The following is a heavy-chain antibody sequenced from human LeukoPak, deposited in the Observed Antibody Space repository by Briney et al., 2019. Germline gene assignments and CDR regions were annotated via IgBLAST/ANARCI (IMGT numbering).Heavy chain of an antibody. J-gene: IGHJ2*01. CDR2: MTPNSGYT. Sequence: ASVKVSCKASGYTFTSYDINWVRQATGQGLEWMGWMTPNSGYTGYAQKFQGRVTITRNTSITTAYMELSSLRVEDTAVYYCARGRDGYNFGYFDLWGRGTLVTVSS. V-gene: IGHV1-8*03. CDR3: ARGRDGYNFGYFDL. CDR1: GYTFTSYD. D-gene: IGHD5-24*01.